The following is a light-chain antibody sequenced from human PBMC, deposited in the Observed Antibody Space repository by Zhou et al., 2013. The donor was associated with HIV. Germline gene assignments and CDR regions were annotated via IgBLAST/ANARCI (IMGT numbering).Light chain of an antibody. CDR1: QGISTY. CDR2: AAS. Sequence: DIQMTQSPSSLSASVGDRVTITCRASQGISTYLAWYQQKPGQVPNLLIYAASTLQSGVSSRFSGSGSGTEFTLTISSLQPEDFATYFCQQVNSFPYTFGQGTKLEIK. CDR3: QQVNSFPYT. J-gene: IGKJ2*01. V-gene: IGKV1-27*01.